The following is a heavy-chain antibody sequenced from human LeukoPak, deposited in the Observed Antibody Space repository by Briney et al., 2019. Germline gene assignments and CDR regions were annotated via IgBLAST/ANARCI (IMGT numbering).Heavy chain of an antibody. CDR3: ARVSCSGGSCYYRYFDY. D-gene: IGHD2-15*01. Sequence: ASVKVSCEASGYTFTGYYMHWVRQAPGQGLEWMGWINPNSGGTNYAQKFQGRVTMTRDTSISTAYMELSRLRSDDTAVYYCARVSCSGGSCYYRYFDYWGQGTLVTVSS. J-gene: IGHJ4*02. CDR1: GYTFTGYY. CDR2: INPNSGGT. V-gene: IGHV1-2*02.